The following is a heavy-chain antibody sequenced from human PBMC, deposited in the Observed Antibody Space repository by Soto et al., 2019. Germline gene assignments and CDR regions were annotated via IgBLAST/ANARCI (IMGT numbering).Heavy chain of an antibody. CDR3: ARRPIAAAMYYYGMDV. D-gene: IGHD6-13*01. CDR2: IYYSGST. J-gene: IGHJ6*02. V-gene: IGHV4-31*03. CDR1: GGSISSGGYY. Sequence: SLTCTVSGGSISSGGYYWSWIRQHPGKGLEWIGYIYYSGSTYYNPSLKSRVTISVDTSKNQFSLKLSSVTAADTAVYYCARRPIAAAMYYYGMDVWGQGTTVTVSS.